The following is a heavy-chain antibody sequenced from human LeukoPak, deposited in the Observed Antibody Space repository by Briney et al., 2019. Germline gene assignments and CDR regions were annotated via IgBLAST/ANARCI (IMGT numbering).Heavy chain of an antibody. V-gene: IGHV3-21*01. CDR2: ISSSSSYI. CDR1: GFTFSSYS. D-gene: IGHD1-1*01. J-gene: IGHJ3*02. Sequence: PGGSLRLSCAASGFTFSSYSMNWARQAPGKGLEWVSSISSSSSYIYYADSVKGRFTISRDNAKNSLYLQMNSLRAEDTAVYYCAISTGTTKGAFDIWGQGTMVTVSS. CDR3: AISTGTTKGAFDI.